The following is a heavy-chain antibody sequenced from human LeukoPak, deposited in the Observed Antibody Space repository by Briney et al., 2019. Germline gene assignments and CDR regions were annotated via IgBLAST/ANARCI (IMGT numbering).Heavy chain of an antibody. V-gene: IGHV3-23*01. J-gene: IGHJ6*02. CDR2: ISGSGGST. CDR1: GFTFDDYA. CDR3: AKVVLRYFVTPYGMDV. Sequence: GGSLRLSCAASGFTFDDYAMHWVRQAPGKGLEWVSAISGSGGSTYYADSVKGRFTISRDNSKNTLYLQMNSLRAEDTAVYYCAKVVLRYFVTPYGMDVWGQGTTVTVSS. D-gene: IGHD3-9*01.